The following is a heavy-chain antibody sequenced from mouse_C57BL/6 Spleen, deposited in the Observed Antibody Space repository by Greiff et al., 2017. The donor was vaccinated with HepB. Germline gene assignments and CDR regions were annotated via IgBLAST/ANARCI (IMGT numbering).Heavy chain of an antibody. D-gene: IGHD1-1*02. CDR1: GYAFSSSW. V-gene: IGHV1-82*01. CDR3: ARERTMGLDY. CDR2: IYPGDGDT. J-gene: IGHJ2*01. Sequence: QVQLQQSGPELVKPGASVKISCKASGYAFSSSWMNWVKQRPGKGLEWIGRIYPGDGDTNYNGKFKGKATLTADKSSSTAYMQRSSLTSEDAAVYFCARERTMGLDYWGQGTTLTVSS.